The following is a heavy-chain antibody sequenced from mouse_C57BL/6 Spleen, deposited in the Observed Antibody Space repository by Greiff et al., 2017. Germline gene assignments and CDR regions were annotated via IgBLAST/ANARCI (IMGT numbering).Heavy chain of an antibody. V-gene: IGHV1-81*01. CDR3: ASSGGYNSNHDYYAMDY. J-gene: IGHJ4*01. Sequence: QVQLQQSGAELARPGASVKLSCKASGYTFTSYGISWVKQRTGQGLEWIGEIYPRSGNTYYNEKFKGKATLTEDKSSSTAYMELRSLTSEDSAVYFCASSGGYNSNHDYYAMDYWGQGTSVTVSS. D-gene: IGHD2-5*01. CDR1: GYTFTSYG. CDR2: IYPRSGNT.